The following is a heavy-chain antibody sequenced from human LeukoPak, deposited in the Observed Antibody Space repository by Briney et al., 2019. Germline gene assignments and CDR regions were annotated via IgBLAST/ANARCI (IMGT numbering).Heavy chain of an antibody. CDR2: ISAYNGNT. J-gene: IGHJ5*02. V-gene: IGHV1-18*01. CDR1: GYTFTSYG. D-gene: IGHD3-10*01. CDR3: ARVDSSQVVRGVIITSGFDP. Sequence: ASVKVSCKASGYTFTSYGISWVRQAPGQGLEWMGWISAYNGNTNYAQKLQGRVTMTTDTSTSTAYMELRSLRSDDTAVYYCARVDSSQVVRGVIITSGFDPWGQGTLVTVSS.